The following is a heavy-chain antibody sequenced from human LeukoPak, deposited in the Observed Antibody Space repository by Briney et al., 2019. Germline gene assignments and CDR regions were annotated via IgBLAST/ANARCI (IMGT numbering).Heavy chain of an antibody. D-gene: IGHD4-17*01. CDR3: ASSGKDYGDYKDPYYSDY. V-gene: IGHV3-53*04. CDR2: IYSGGST. CDR1: GFTVSSNY. J-gene: IGHJ4*02. Sequence: PGGSLRLSCAASGFTVSSNYMSWVRQAPGKGLEWVSVIYSGGSTYYADSVKGRFTISRHNSKDTLYLQMNSLRAEDTAVYYCASSGKDYGDYKDPYYSDYWGQGTLVTVSS.